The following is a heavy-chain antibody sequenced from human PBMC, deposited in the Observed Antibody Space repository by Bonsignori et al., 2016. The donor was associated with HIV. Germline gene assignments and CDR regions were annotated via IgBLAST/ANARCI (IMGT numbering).Heavy chain of an antibody. D-gene: IGHD2-2*01. J-gene: IGHJ6*03. CDR3: ARGAYCSSTSCLYYYYYYMDV. V-gene: IGHV1-2*02. Sequence: ASVKVSCKASGYTFTGYYMHWVRQAPGQGGLEWMGWINPNSGGTNYAQKFQGRVTMTRDTSISTAYMELSRLRSDDTAVYYCARGAYCSSTSCLYYYYYYMDVWGKGTTVTVSS. CDR1: GYTFTGYY. CDR2: INPNSGGT.